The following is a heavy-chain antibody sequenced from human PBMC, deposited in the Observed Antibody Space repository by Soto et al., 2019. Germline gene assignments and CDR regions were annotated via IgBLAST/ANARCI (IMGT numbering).Heavy chain of an antibody. CDR1: GFTFSSYA. CDR2: ISGSGGST. D-gene: IGHD3-3*01. J-gene: IGHJ6*02. V-gene: IGHV3-23*01. CDR3: AKCITLWFGVVMYSYYGMVV. Sequence: GSLRLACAASGFTFSSYAMSGVRQAAGKGLERDSAISGSGGSTYYADSVKGRFNISRDNSKNTLYLQMNSLRAEDTAVYYCAKCITLWFGVVMYSYYGMVVWGQGTTVTVSS.